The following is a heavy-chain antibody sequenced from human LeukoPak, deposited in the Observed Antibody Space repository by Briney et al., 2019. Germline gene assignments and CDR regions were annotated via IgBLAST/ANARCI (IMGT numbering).Heavy chain of an antibody. Sequence: SVKVSCKASGGTFSSYAISWVRQAPGQGLEWMGRIIPIFGTANYAQKFQGRVTITTDESTSTAYMELSSLRSEDTAVYYCARGPYDSSGYPTAFDYWGQGTLVTVSS. CDR3: ARGPYDSSGYPTAFDY. V-gene: IGHV1-69*05. CDR1: GGTFSSYA. D-gene: IGHD3-22*01. J-gene: IGHJ4*02. CDR2: IIPIFGTA.